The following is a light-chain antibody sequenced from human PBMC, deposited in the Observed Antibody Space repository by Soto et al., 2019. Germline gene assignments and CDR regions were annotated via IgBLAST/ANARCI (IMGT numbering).Light chain of an antibody. CDR1: SSNIGAGYD. CDR3: QSYDSSLSALV. J-gene: IGLJ1*01. V-gene: IGLV1-40*01. CDR2: GNS. Sequence: QSVLTQPPSVSGAPGQRVTISCTGSSSNIGAGYDVYWYQQLPGTAPKLLIYGNSNRPSGVPDRFSGSKSGTSASLAITGLQAEDEADYYCQSYDSSLSALVFGTGTKVTVL.